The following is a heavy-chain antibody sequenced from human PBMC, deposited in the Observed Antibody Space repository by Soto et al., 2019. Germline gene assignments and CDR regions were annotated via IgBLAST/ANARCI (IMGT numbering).Heavy chain of an antibody. J-gene: IGHJ4*01. V-gene: IGHV4-31*03. D-gene: IGHD2-2*01. CDR3: ARATSFSGHQCY. CDR1: GGSFSSGGYY. Sequence: QLQLQESGPGLVKPSQTLSLACTVSGGSFSSGGYYWSWIRQLPGKGLEWIGYIYYSGSTYYNPSLKSRFTISLDTSKNQFSLKLSAVTAADTDVYYCARATSFSGHQCYWGHGTLVTVAS. CDR2: IYYSGST.